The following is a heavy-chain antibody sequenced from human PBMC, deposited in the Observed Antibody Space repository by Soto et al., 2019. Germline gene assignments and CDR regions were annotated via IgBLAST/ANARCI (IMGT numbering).Heavy chain of an antibody. D-gene: IGHD2-2*01. V-gene: IGHV3-30-3*01. J-gene: IGHJ4*02. Sequence: GGSLRLSCAASGFTFSTYPMHWVRQAPGKGLEWVAVISYDGSNKYYADSVKGRFTISRDNSKNTLYLQMSGLRADDTAVYYCARALGGYCTSTRCSTIDYWGQGTLVTVSS. CDR2: ISYDGSNK. CDR3: ARALGGYCTSTRCSTIDY. CDR1: GFTFSTYP.